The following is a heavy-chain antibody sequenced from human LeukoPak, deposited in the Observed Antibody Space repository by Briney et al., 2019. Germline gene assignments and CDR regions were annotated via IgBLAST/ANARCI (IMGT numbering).Heavy chain of an antibody. D-gene: IGHD3-10*01. J-gene: IGHJ4*02. CDR1: GFTFSSYA. V-gene: IGHV3-23*01. Sequence: GGSLRLSCAASGFTFSSYAMSWVRQAPGKGLEWVSAISGSGGSTYYADSVKGRFTISRDNSKNTLYLQMNSLRAEDTAVYYCAEAAVTMVRGVIRSYYFDYWGQGTLVTVSS. CDR3: AEAAVTMVRGVIRSYYFDY. CDR2: ISGSGGST.